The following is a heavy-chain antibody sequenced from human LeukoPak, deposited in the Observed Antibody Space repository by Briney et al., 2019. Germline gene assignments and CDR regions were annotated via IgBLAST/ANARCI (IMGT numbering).Heavy chain of an antibody. CDR2: TRSKGKNYST. V-gene: IGHV3-72*01. Sequence: PGGSLRLSCAVSGFTLSDHDMDWVRQSPGKGLDWVGRTRSKGKNYSTQYAASVQGRFTISRDDSNNLLYLQMNSLKTEDTAVYYCARPPGYYYYMDVWGKGTTVTVSS. CDR3: ARPPGYYYYMDV. CDR1: GFTLSDHD. J-gene: IGHJ6*03.